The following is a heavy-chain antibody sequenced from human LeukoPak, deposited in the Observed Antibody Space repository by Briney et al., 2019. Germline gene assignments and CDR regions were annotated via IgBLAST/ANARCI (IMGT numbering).Heavy chain of an antibody. V-gene: IGHV3-74*01. J-gene: IGHJ5*02. CDR1: GFTFSSYW. Sequence: GGSLRLSCAAFGFTFSSYWMHWVRQAPGKGLVWVSRINSDGSSTSYADSVKGRFTISRDNAKNTLYLQMNSLRAEDTAVYYCARGGITMVRGSTPSPWFDPWGQGTLVTVSS. CDR2: INSDGSST. D-gene: IGHD3-10*01. CDR3: ARGGITMVRGSTPSPWFDP.